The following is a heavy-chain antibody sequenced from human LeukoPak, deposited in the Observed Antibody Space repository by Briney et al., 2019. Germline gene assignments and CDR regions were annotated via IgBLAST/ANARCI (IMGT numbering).Heavy chain of an antibody. D-gene: IGHD5-12*01. J-gene: IGHJ3*02. CDR1: GYTFTGYY. V-gene: IGHV1-2*02. CDR2: INPNSGGT. Sequence: GASVKVSCKASGYTFTGYYMHWVRQAPGQGLEWMGWINPNSGGTNYAQKLQGRVTMTTDTSTSTAYMELRSLRSDDTAVYYCAREGNSGYGSVGAFDIWGQGTMVTVSS. CDR3: AREGNSGYGSVGAFDI.